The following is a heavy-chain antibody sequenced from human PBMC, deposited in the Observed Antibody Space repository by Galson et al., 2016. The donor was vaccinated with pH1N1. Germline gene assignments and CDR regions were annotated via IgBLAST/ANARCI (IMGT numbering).Heavy chain of an antibody. CDR2: IKQDGSEK. V-gene: IGHV3-7*01. D-gene: IGHD3-10*01. CDR3: ARRMGSSERGYYFDY. J-gene: IGHJ4*02. CDR1: GFTFSNYW. Sequence: SLRLSCAASGFTFSNYWMSWVRQAPGKGLEWVANIKQDGSEKYYVDSVKGRFTISRDNAKNSLYLQMNSLRAEDTAVYYCARRMGSSERGYYFDYWGQGTLVTVSS.